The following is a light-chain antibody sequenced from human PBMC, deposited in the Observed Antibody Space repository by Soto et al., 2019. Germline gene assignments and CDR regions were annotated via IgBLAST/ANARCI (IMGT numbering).Light chain of an antibody. CDR3: TSYAGSNNPVV. J-gene: IGLJ3*02. V-gene: IGLV2-8*01. CDR1: SSDVDSYNY. Sequence: QSALTQPRSASGSPGQSVTISCTGTSSDVDSYNYVSWYQQHPDKAPKLIIYGVNERPSGVPDRFSGSKSGNTASLTVSGLQAEDEADYYCTSYAGSNNPVVFGGGTKLTVL. CDR2: GVN.